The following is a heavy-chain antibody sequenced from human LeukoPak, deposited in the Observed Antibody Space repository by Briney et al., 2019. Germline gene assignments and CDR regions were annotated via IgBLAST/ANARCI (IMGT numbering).Heavy chain of an antibody. J-gene: IGHJ3*02. CDR3: APTNGGATAEHDAFDI. D-gene: IGHD3-16*01. CDR1: GYTFTGYY. Sequence: ASVKVSCKASGYTFTGYYMHWVREAPGQGLEWMGWINPNSGGTNYAQKFQGRVTMTRDTSISTAYMELSRLRSDDTAVYYCAPTNGGATAEHDAFDIWGQGTMVTVSS. CDR2: INPNSGGT. V-gene: IGHV1-2*02.